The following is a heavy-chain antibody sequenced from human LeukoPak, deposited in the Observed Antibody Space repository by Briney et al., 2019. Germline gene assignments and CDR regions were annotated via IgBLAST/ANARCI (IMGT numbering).Heavy chain of an antibody. Sequence: GSLRLSCAASGFTFNNYAMNWVRQAPGKGLEWVSSITSSGDTTHYADSVRGRFTISGDNSRNTLSLQMTSLRAEDTAVYYCAKGVLSGMRYYYGMDVWGKGTTVTVSS. V-gene: IGHV3-23*01. CDR3: AKGVLSGMRYYYGMDV. J-gene: IGHJ6*04. D-gene: IGHD3-10*01. CDR2: ITSSGDTT. CDR1: GFTFNNYA.